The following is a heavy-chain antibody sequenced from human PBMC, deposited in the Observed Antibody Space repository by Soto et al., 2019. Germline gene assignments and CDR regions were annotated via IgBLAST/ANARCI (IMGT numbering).Heavy chain of an antibody. V-gene: IGHV3-23*01. D-gene: IGHD3-10*01. CDR2: ISGSGGST. J-gene: IGHJ4*02. CDR3: GAGSGSYYNGHYFDY. Sequence: EVQLLESGGGLVQPGGSLRLSCAASGFTFSSYAMSWVRQAPGKGLEWVSAISGSGGSTYYADSVKGRFTISRDNSKNTLYLQMNSLRAEDTAVYYCGAGSGSYYNGHYFDYWGQGTLVTVSS. CDR1: GFTFSSYA.